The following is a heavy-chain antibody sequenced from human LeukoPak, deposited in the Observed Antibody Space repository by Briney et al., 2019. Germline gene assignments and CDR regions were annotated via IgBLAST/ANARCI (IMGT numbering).Heavy chain of an antibody. D-gene: IGHD7-27*01. Sequence: ASVKVSCKVSGYTFTDYYMHWVRQAPGQGLEWMGVINPSGGSTSYAQKFQGRVTMTRDTSTSTVYMELSSLRSEDTAVYHCARVLTGSYWYFDLWGRGTLVTVSS. CDR2: INPSGGST. CDR3: ARVLTGSYWYFDL. CDR1: GYTFTDYY. J-gene: IGHJ2*01. V-gene: IGHV1-46*03.